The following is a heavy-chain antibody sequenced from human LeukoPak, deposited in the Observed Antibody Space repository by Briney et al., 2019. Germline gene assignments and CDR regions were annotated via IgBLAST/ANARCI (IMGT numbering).Heavy chain of an antibody. D-gene: IGHD3-22*01. CDR3: ARGAYYYDSSGTTPFDY. CDR2: IDHSGST. CDR1: GGSISGYY. J-gene: IGHJ4*02. Sequence: SEALSLTCTVSGGSISGYYWSWIRQPPGKGLEWIGEIDHSGSTNYNPSLKSRVTISVDTSKNQFSLKLSSVTAADTAVYYCARGAYYYDSSGTTPFDYWGQGTLVTVSS. V-gene: IGHV4-34*01.